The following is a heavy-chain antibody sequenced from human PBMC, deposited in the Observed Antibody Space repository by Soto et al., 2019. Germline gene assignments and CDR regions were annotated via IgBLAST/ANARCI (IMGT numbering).Heavy chain of an antibody. J-gene: IGHJ4*02. CDR2: ISTYSGNT. CDR1: RYTFTSYD. Sequence: ASVKVSWKASRYTFTSYDRSWVRQAPGQGLEWMGSISTYSGNTDYAQNLQGRVTLTTETSTTIAYMELRSLRSADTAVYYCARGGEKYPLPYGGQGTLVTVSS. V-gene: IGHV1-18*04. D-gene: IGHD2-2*02. CDR3: ARGGEKYPLPY.